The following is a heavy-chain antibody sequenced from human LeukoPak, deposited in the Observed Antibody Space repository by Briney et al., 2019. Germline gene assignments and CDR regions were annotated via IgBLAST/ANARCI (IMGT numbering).Heavy chain of an antibody. J-gene: IGHJ5*02. Sequence: SETLSLTCTVSGGSISSGGYYWSWIRQHPGKGLEWIGYMSYTGSTSYNPSLKSRVTISIDTSKNQFSLKLSSVTAADTAVHYCARDWGYSGYGWFDPWGQGTLVTVTS. CDR2: MSYTGST. CDR3: ARDWGYSGYGWFDP. V-gene: IGHV4-31*03. D-gene: IGHD5-12*01. CDR1: GGSISSGGYY.